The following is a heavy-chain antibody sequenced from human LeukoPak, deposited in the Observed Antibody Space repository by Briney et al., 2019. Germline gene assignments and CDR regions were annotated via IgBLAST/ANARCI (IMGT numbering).Heavy chain of an antibody. Sequence: GGSLRLSCAASGFTFSSYAMSWVRQAPGKGLEWVSTISGSGGSTYYADSVKGRFTISRDNSKNTLYLQMNSLRAEDTAVYYCAKAGRYPNWFDPWGQGTLVAVSS. CDR1: GFTFSSYA. CDR2: ISGSGGST. CDR3: AKAGRYPNWFDP. J-gene: IGHJ5*02. V-gene: IGHV3-23*01. D-gene: IGHD3-9*01.